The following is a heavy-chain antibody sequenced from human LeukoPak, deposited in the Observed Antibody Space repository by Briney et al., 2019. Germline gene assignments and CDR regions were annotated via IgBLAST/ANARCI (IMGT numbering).Heavy chain of an antibody. Sequence: GGSLRLSCVASGFTFSDYYMSWIRQAPGKGLQYVSYISSSGTYANYANSVKGRFTNSRDNAKNSLYLQMNSLRADNTAVYYCARGGYDILTGTSFFDPWGQGTLVTVSS. CDR3: ARGGYDILTGTSFFDP. CDR2: ISSSGTYA. CDR1: GFTFSDYY. D-gene: IGHD3-9*01. J-gene: IGHJ5*02. V-gene: IGHV3-11*05.